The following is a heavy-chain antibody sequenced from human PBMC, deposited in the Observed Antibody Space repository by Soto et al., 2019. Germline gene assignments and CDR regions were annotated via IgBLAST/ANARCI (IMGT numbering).Heavy chain of an antibody. J-gene: IGHJ4*02. D-gene: IGHD6-6*01. V-gene: IGHV3-23*01. CDR3: AKDLGRGSSSSGGVY. CDR1: GFTFSNYA. CDR2: ISGSGAGT. Sequence: GGSLRLSCAASGFTFSNYAMSWVRQAPGKGLEWVSVISGSGAGTYYADSVKGRFTISRDNSKNTLYLQMNSLRAEDKALYYCAKDLGRGSSSSGGVYWGQGTLVTVSS.